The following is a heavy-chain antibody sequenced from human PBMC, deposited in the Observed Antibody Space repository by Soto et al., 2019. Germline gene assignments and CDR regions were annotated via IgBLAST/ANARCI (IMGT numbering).Heavy chain of an antibody. CDR3: ARDFGGYYGSGSPKYYGMDV. V-gene: IGHV3-48*02. CDR1: GFTFSSYS. Sequence: PGGSLRLSCAASGFTFSSYSMNWVRQAPGKGLEWVSYISSSSSTIYYADSVKGRFTISRDNAKNSLYLQMNSLRDEDTAVYYCARDFGGYYGSGSPKYYGMDVWGQGTTVTVYS. J-gene: IGHJ6*02. CDR2: ISSSSSTI. D-gene: IGHD3-10*01.